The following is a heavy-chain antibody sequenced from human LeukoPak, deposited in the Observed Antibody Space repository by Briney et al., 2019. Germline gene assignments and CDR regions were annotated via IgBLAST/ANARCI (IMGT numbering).Heavy chain of an antibody. J-gene: IGHJ4*02. CDR2: ISWNSGSI. CDR3: TKDRSGFGEVFDY. CDR1: GFTFDDYA. Sequence: GGSLRLSCAASGFTFDDYAMHWVRQAPGKGLDWVSGISWNSGSIGYADSVKGRFTISRDNAKNSLYLQMNSLRAEGTALYYCTKDRSGFGEVFDYWGQGTLVTVSS. V-gene: IGHV3-9*01. D-gene: IGHD3-10*01.